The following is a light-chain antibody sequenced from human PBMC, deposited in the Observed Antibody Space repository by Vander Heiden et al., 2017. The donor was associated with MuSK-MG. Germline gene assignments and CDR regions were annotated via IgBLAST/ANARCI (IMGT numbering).Light chain of an antibody. Sequence: SALTQPASVSGSPGQSISISCTGTSSDVGSYNLVSWYQQHPDKAPKLMIYEVSKRPAGVANRFSGSKSGNTASLTISVHQAEDEADYYYYTDAGSSTLVFGGGTKLTVL. CDR1: SSDVGSYNL. CDR3: YTDAGSSTLV. J-gene: IGLJ2*01. V-gene: IGLV2-23*02. CDR2: EVS.